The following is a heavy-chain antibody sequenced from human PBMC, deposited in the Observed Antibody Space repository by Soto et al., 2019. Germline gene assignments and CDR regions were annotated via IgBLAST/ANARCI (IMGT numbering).Heavy chain of an antibody. D-gene: IGHD2-2*02. CDR2: IYTSGST. CDR1: GVSISSYY. CDR3: ARDNGRRGRPPERYCSSTSCYTLTQYYYYRMDV. Sequence: SETLSLICTVSGVSISSYYWSWIRQPAGKGLEWIGRIYTSGSTNYNPSLKSRVTMSVDTSKNQFSLKLSSVTAAATAVYYCARDNGRRGRPPERYCSSTSCYTLTQYYYYRMDVWGQGTTVTVS. J-gene: IGHJ6*02. V-gene: IGHV4-4*07.